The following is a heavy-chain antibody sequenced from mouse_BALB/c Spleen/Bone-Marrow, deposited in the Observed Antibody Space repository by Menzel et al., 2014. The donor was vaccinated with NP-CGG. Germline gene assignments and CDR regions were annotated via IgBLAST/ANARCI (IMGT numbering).Heavy chain of an antibody. CDR3: TRGGDDFDY. Sequence: VQLQQSGAELVRPGASVQLSCKALGYKISDYVLHWVKQTPVHGLEWIGAIHPGSGGTAYNQKFKDKATLTADKSSSTVYMELSSPTSEDSAVYYCTRGGDDFDYWGQGTTLTVSS. V-gene: IGHV1-15*01. J-gene: IGHJ2*01. CDR2: IHPGSGGT. CDR1: GYKISDYV.